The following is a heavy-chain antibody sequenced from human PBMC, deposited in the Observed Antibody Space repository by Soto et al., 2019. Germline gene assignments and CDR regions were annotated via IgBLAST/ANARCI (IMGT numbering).Heavy chain of an antibody. V-gene: IGHV1-46*01. Sequence: WASVKVSCKASGYTFTKYYLHWVRQAPGQGLEWMGVISPSGGSTTYAQKFQGRVTMTRDTSTSTVYMELSSLRSDDTAVYWCVRGVASGFLFDYWGQGTLVTVSS. D-gene: IGHD6-19*01. CDR3: VRGVASGFLFDY. J-gene: IGHJ4*02. CDR2: ISPSGGST. CDR1: GYTFTKYY.